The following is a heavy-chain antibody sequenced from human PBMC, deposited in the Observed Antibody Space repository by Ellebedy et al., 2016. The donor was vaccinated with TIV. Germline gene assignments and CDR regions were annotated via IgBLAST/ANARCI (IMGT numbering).Heavy chain of an antibody. CDR1: AGSISNYS. CDR3: ARTSYYDSSGYPLFDY. Sequence: MPSETLSLTCTVSAGSISNYSWSWIRHPPGKGLEWIGYIYYSGSTNYNPSLKSRVTMSVDSSRNQFSLKLSSVTAADTAVFYCARTSYYDSSGYPLFDYWGQGTLGTVSS. V-gene: IGHV4-59*08. J-gene: IGHJ4*02. D-gene: IGHD3-22*01. CDR2: IYYSGST.